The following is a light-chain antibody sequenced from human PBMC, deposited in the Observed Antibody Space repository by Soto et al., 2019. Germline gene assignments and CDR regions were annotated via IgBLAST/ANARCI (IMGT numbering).Light chain of an antibody. CDR1: SGDVGGYNY. J-gene: IGLJ2*01. Sequence: QSALTQPASVSGPPGQSITISCTGTSGDVGGYNYVSWYQQHPGKVPKLIIYEVSKRPSGVSNRFSGSKSGNTASLTISGLQGEDESHYYCSSYTSDTTVLFGGGTKVTVL. CDR2: EVS. V-gene: IGLV2-14*01. CDR3: SSYTSDTTVL.